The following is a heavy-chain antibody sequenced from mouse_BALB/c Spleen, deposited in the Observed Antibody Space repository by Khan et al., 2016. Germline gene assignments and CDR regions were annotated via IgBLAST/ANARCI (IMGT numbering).Heavy chain of an antibody. CDR3: TREGYSPY. D-gene: IGHD2-3*01. Sequence: VQLKQSGAELVKPGASVKLSCTASGFNIKDTYMHWVKQRPEQGLEWIGRIDPANVNTKYDPKFQGKATITADTSSNTAYLQLGSLTSEEAAVYYGTREGYSPYWGQGTTLTVSS. CDR1: GFNIKDTY. V-gene: IGHV14-3*02. J-gene: IGHJ2*01. CDR2: IDPANVNT.